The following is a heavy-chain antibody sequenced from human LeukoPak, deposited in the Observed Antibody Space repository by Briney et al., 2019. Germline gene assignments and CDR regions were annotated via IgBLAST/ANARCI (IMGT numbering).Heavy chain of an antibody. CDR1: GGTFSSYA. CDR2: IIPIFGTA. J-gene: IGHJ4*02. D-gene: IGHD3-10*01. Sequence: GSSVKVSCKASGGTFSSYAISWVRQAPEQGLEWMGGIIPIFGTANYAQKFQGRVTITADESTSTAYMELSSLRSEDTAVYYCARDSKYYGSGSYYGYWGQGTLVTVSS. CDR3: ARDSKYYGSGSYYGY. V-gene: IGHV1-69*01.